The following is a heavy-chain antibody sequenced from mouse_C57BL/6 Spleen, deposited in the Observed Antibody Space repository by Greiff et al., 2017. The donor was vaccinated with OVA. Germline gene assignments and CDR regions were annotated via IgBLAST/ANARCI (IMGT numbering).Heavy chain of an antibody. CDR2: IYPGDGDT. V-gene: IGHV1-82*01. J-gene: IGHJ3*01. CDR1: GYAFSSSW. CDR3: ATTVVAPGFAY. Sequence: QVQLQQSGPELVKPGASVKISCKASGYAFSSSWMNWVKQRPGKGLEWIGRIYPGDGDTNYNGKFKGKATLTADKSSSKAYMQLSSLTSEDSAVYFCATTVVAPGFAYWGQGTLVTVSA. D-gene: IGHD1-1*01.